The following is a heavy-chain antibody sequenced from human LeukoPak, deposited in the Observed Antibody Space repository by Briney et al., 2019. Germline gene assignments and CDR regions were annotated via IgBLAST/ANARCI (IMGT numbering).Heavy chain of an antibody. J-gene: IGHJ4*02. V-gene: IGHV3-30*18. CDR2: ISYDGSNK. D-gene: IGHD2-2*01. CDR1: GFTFSSYG. CDR3: AKEVIVVVPAAIYYFDY. Sequence: GSLRLSCAASGFTFSSYGMHWVRQAPGKGLEWVAVISYDGSNKYYADSVKGRFTISRDNSKNTLYLQMNSLRAEDTAVYYCAKEVIVVVPAAIYYFDYWGQGTLVTVSS.